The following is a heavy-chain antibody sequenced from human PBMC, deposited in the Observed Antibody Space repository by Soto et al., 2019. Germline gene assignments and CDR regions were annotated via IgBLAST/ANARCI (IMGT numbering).Heavy chain of an antibody. CDR2: INEHGSEM. D-gene: IGHD1-1*01. J-gene: IGHJ4*02. Sequence: EVHLVGSGGGLVQPGGSLRLSCAASGFTFSNYWINWVRQAPGEGLEWVANINEHGSEMHYVDSVKGRFTISRDNAKNSVYLQMNSLRGVDTAVYYCLSFWTDSWGQGSLVTVSS. CDR3: LSFWTDS. CDR1: GFTFSNYW. V-gene: IGHV3-7*03.